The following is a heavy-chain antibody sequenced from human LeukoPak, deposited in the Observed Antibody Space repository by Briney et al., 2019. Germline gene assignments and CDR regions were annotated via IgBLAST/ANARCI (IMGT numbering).Heavy chain of an antibody. CDR2: IIPIYGTA. Sequence: SVKVSCKASGGTFSSYAISWVRQAPGQGLEWMGGIIPIYGTANYAQKFQGRVTITADESTSTAYMELSSLRSEDTAVYYCARVVGSGYGSGSMGYYYSYMDVWGKGTTVTISS. J-gene: IGHJ6*03. V-gene: IGHV1-69*01. CDR3: ARVVGSGYGSGSMGYYYSYMDV. CDR1: GGTFSSYA. D-gene: IGHD3-10*01.